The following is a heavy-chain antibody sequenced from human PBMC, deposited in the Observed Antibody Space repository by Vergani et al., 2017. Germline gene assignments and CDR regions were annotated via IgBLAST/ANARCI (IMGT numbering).Heavy chain of an antibody. CDR3: ARETRDTPSSLDD. Sequence: QVQLVESGGGVVQPGRSLRLSCTPSGFKFGDYGMHWVRQAPGRGLEWVSMMWYEGNNNYYADSVKGRFTISKDISKNTLYLQMNSLRCDDAAVYYCARETRDTPSSLDDWGQGTLVTVSS. CDR2: MWYEGNNN. J-gene: IGHJ4*02. D-gene: IGHD5-24*01. V-gene: IGHV3-33*01. CDR1: GFKFGDYG.